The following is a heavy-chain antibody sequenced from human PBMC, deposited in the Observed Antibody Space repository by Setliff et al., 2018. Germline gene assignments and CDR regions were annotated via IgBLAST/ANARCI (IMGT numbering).Heavy chain of an antibody. CDR1: GYSFTNYW. J-gene: IGHJ3*02. D-gene: IGHD1-26*01. CDR3: ARVGPLTDDAFDI. CDR2: IYPGDSDT. Sequence: GESLKISCKRSGYSFTNYWIGWVRQMPGKGLEWMGIIYPGDSDTRYSPSFQGQVTISVDKSITTAYLQWSSLKASDTAMYYCARVGPLTDDAFDIWGQGTMVTVSS. V-gene: IGHV5-51*01.